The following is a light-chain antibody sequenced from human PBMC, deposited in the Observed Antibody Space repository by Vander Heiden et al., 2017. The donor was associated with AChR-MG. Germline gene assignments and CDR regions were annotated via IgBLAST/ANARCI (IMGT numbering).Light chain of an antibody. J-gene: IGKJ1*01. CDR2: WAS. Sequence: DIVMTPSPDSLAVSLGDTVTINCESRPSALSSSNNKNYLAWYQQKPGQPPKLLIYWASTRKSGVPDRFSGSGSGTDFTLTSSSLQAEDVAVYYCQQYYSTPPTFGQGTKVEIK. CDR3: QQYYSTPPT. CDR1: PSALSSSNNKNY. V-gene: IGKV4-1*01.